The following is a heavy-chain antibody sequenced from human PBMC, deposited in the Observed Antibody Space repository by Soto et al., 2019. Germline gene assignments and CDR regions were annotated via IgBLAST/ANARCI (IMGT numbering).Heavy chain of an antibody. CDR3: ASEDHRDYSASGSYSYYYGMDV. Sequence: QVQLVQSGAEVKKPGSSVKVSCKASGGTFSSYTISWVRQAPGQGLEWMGRIIPTLGIANYAQKFQGRVTITADKSTSPASMELSSLRSEDTAVYYCASEDHRDYSASGSYSYYYGMDVWGQGTTVTVSS. CDR1: GGTFSSYT. V-gene: IGHV1-69*02. CDR2: IIPTLGIA. J-gene: IGHJ6*02. D-gene: IGHD3-10*01.